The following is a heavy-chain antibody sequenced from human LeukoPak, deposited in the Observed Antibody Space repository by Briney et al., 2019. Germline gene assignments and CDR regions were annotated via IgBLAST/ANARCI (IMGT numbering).Heavy chain of an antibody. D-gene: IGHD6-19*01. J-gene: IGHJ4*02. CDR1: GGSISSSSYY. Sequence: SETLSLTCTVSGGSISSSSYYWGWIRQPPGKGLEWIGSIYYSGSTNYNPSLKSRVTISVDTSKNQFSLKLSSVTAADTAVYYCARSTYRYSSGWSGKIDYWGQGTLVTVSS. CDR3: ARSTYRYSSGWSGKIDY. CDR2: IYYSGST. V-gene: IGHV4-39*07.